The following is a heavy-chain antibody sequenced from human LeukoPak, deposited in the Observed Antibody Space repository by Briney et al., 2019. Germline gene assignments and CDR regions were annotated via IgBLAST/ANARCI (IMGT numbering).Heavy chain of an antibody. V-gene: IGHV3-30*02. CDR3: AKDQGGCSSTSCYRVFDY. CDR1: GFPFSSYG. Sequence: GGSLSLSCAASGFPFSSYGMHWARQAPGKGLEWVAFIRYDGSNKYYADSVKGRFTISRDNSKNTLYLQMNSLRAEDTAVYYCAKDQGGCSSTSCYRVFDYWGQGTLVTVSS. CDR2: IRYDGSNK. J-gene: IGHJ4*02. D-gene: IGHD2-2*02.